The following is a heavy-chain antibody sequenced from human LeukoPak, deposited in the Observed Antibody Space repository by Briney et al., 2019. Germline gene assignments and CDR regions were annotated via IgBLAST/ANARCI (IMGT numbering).Heavy chain of an antibody. J-gene: IGHJ4*02. CDR2: ISASGTI. CDR3: ARGGLKWELLPARARKSYYFDY. CDR1: GGSIHSY. D-gene: IGHD1-26*01. Sequence: SETLSLTCTVSGGSIHSYWSWIRQPAGKGLEWIGRISASGTITYNPALQSRLTISIDTSKNQFSLKLSSVTAADTALYYCARGGLKWELLPARARKSYYFDYWGQGTLVTVSS. V-gene: IGHV4-4*07.